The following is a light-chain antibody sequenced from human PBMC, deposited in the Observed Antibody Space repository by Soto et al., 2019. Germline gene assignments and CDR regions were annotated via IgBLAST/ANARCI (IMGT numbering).Light chain of an antibody. CDR3: QLYDSTTPHP. J-gene: IGKJ2*01. V-gene: IGKV3-20*01. CDR1: QSVSSNY. CDR2: GAS. Sequence: EIVLTQSPGTLSLSPRQRATPSCRASQSVSSNYLAWYQQKPGQAPRLLIYGASSRATGVADRFSGSGSGTEFTLTILRLEPEDFAVYYGQLYDSTTPHPFGQGTKLEIK.